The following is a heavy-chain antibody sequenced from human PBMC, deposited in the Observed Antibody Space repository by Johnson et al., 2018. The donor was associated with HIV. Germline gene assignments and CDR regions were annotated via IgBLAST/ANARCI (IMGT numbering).Heavy chain of an antibody. Sequence: MQLVESGGGVVQPGRSLRLSCVASGFTFSDYYMGWIRQAPGKGLEWVSVIYTGGSTYYADSVKGRFTISKDNSRNTLFLHMNSLRADDTAVYYCAIGRGEFPRHAFDIWGQGTMVTVSS. CDR3: AIGRGEFPRHAFDI. V-gene: IGHV3-66*01. D-gene: IGHD3-10*01. J-gene: IGHJ3*02. CDR1: GFTFSDYY. CDR2: IYTGGST.